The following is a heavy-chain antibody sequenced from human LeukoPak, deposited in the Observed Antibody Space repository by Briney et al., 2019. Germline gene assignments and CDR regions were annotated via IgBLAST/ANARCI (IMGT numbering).Heavy chain of an antibody. CDR2: ISYDGSNK. CDR1: GFTFSSYG. D-gene: IGHD6-19*01. Sequence: GRSLRLSCAASGFTFSSYGMHWVRQAPGKGLEWVAVISYDGSNKYYADSVKGRFTISRDNSKNTLYLQMNSLRAEDTAVYYCAKDSRSGWRSWGQGTLVTVSP. CDR3: AKDSRSGWRS. V-gene: IGHV3-30*18. J-gene: IGHJ4*02.